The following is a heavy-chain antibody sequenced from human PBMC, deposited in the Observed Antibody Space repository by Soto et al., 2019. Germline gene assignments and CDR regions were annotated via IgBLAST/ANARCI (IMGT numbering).Heavy chain of an antibody. CDR1: GFSVSATS. V-gene: IGHV3-53*01. CDR2: MHRGGTT. Sequence: GSLRLSCVVSGFSVSATSIFWVRQATGKGLEWVSLMHRGGTTDNADSVKGRFTTSRDKSKNTLYLHMNGLRVEDTAVYYCARVNTTLVDHFDCWGQGTLVTVSS. J-gene: IGHJ4*02. D-gene: IGHD5-18*01. CDR3: ARVNTTLVDHFDC.